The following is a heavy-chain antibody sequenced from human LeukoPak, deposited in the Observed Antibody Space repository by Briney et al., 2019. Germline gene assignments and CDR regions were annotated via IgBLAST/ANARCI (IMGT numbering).Heavy chain of an antibody. CDR3: ARHSGSGWQALGY. D-gene: IGHD6-19*01. CDR1: GYTFSNYG. V-gene: IGHV1-18*04. J-gene: IGHJ4*02. CDR2: TSYNGNT. Sequence: GASVKVSCKASGYTFSNYGISWVRQAPGLGLEWMGWTSYNGNTNYAQKFQDRVTMTTDTSTTTAYMELRSLESDDTAVYYCARHSGSGWQALGYWGQGTLVTVSP.